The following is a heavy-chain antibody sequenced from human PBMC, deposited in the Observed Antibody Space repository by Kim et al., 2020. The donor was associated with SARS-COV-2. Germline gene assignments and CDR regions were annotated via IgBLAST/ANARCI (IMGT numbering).Heavy chain of an antibody. CDR3: ATVRFQVLGERYFDH. D-gene: IGHD1-1*01. CDR2: FDPEDGET. CDR1: GYRLTELS. J-gene: IGHJ4*02. Sequence: ASVKVSCKLSGYRLTELSIHWVRQPPGKGLEWMGGFDPEDGETVYAPKFQGRVTMTEDTFTDTAYMELRGLRSEDTAMYYCATVRFQVLGERYFDHWGQG. V-gene: IGHV1-24*01.